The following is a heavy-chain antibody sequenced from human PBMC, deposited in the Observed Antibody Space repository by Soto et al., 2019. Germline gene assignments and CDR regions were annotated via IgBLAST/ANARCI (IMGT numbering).Heavy chain of an antibody. Sequence: QITLKESGPTLVKPTQTLTLTCTFSGFSLSTSGVGVGWIRQPPGKALEWLTFIYWDNDKRNSPFLKSRLTITKDTSKNQVALTMTNMDPVDTATYYCAHLVVAGITDYFDSWGQGTLVTVSS. D-gene: IGHD2-15*01. CDR2: IYWDNDK. J-gene: IGHJ4*02. CDR3: AHLVVAGITDYFDS. CDR1: GFSLSTSGVG. V-gene: IGHV2-5*02.